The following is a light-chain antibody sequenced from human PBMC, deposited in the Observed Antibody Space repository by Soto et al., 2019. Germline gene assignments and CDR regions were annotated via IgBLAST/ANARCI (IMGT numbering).Light chain of an antibody. CDR3: QHYNSYSQT. CDR1: QSISSW. V-gene: IGKV1-5*03. CDR2: KAS. Sequence: DIQMTQSPSTLSASVGDRVTITCRASQSISSWLAWYQQKPGKAPKLLIYKASSLESGVPSRFSGSGSGTEFTLNISSLQPDDFATYYCQHYNSYSQTCGQGTNVESK. J-gene: IGKJ1*01.